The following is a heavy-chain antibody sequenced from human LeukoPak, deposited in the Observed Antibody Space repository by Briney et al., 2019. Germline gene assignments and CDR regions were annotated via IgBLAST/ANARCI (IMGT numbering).Heavy chain of an antibody. CDR1: GFTFSSYA. D-gene: IGHD3-22*01. CDR2: ISYDGSNK. V-gene: IGHV3-30-3*01. Sequence: GGSLRLSCAASGFTFSSYAMHWVRLAPGKGLEWVAVISYDGSNKYYADSVKGRFTISRDNSKDTLYLQMNSLRAEDTAVYYCAKVYYYDSSGYYSGDYWGQGTLVTVSS. CDR3: AKVYYYDSSGYYSGDY. J-gene: IGHJ4*02.